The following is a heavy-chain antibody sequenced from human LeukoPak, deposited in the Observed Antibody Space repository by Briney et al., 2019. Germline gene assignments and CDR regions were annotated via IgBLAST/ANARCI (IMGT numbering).Heavy chain of an antibody. D-gene: IGHD6-13*01. CDR3: ARVGSWQQLGAFDI. V-gene: IGHV3-7*02. Sequence: GGSLRLSCAASGFPYSIYWMSWVRQAPGKGLEWVANIKEDGSTKYYLDSVKGRFTISRDNAKNSLYLQMNRLRAEDTAVYYCARVGSWQQLGAFDIWGQGTMVTVSS. CDR2: IKEDGSTK. CDR1: GFPYSIYW. J-gene: IGHJ3*02.